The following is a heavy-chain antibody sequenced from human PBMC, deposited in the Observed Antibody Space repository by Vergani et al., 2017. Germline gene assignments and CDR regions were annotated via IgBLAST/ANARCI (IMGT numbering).Heavy chain of an antibody. CDR3: VRDLSSRYGSGTQ. CDR2: ISYDGSNK. D-gene: IGHD3-10*01. V-gene: IGHV3-30*04. Sequence: QVQLVESGGGVVQPGRSLRLSCAASGFTFSSYAMHWVRQAPGKGLEWVAVISYDGSNKYYADSVKGRFTISRDNSKNTLYLQMNSLRAEDTAVYYCVRDLSSRYGSGTQWGQGTLVTVSS. J-gene: IGHJ4*02. CDR1: GFTFSSYA.